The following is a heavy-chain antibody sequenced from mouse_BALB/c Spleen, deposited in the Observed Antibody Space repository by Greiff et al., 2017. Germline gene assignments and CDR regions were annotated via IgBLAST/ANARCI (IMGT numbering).Heavy chain of an antibody. CDR3: ARYEDYYGSSYKGYWYFDV. D-gene: IGHD1-1*01. J-gene: IGHJ1*01. CDR1: GDSITSGY. CDR2: ISYSGST. Sequence: EVQLQQSGPSLVKPSQTLSLTCSVTGDSITSGYWNWIRKFPGNKLEYMGYISYSGSTYYNPSLKSRISITRDTSKNQYYLQLNSVTTEDTATYYCARYEDYYGSSYKGYWYFDVWGAGTTVTVSS. V-gene: IGHV3-8*02.